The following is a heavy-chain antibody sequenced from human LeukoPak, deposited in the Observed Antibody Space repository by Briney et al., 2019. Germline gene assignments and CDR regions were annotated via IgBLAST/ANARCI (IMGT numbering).Heavy chain of an antibody. CDR1: GGTFSSYA. V-gene: IGHV1-69*05. CDR3: AREMGNAFDI. CDR2: IIPIFGTA. D-gene: IGHD7-27*01. J-gene: IGHJ3*02. Sequence: ASVKVSCKASGGTFSSYAISWVRQAPGQGLEWMGGIIPIFGTANYAQKFQGRVTITTDESTSTAYMGLSSLRSEDTAVYYCAREMGNAFDIWGQGTMVTVSS.